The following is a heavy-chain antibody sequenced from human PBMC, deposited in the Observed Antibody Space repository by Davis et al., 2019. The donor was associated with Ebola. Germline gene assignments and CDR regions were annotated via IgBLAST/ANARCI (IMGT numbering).Heavy chain of an antibody. Sequence: AASVKVSCKASGGTFSSYAISWVRHAPGQGLEWMGRIIPILGIANYAQKFQGRVTITADKSTSTAYMELSSLRSEDTAVYYCARDPGGYCTNGVCFTAYGMDVWGQGTTVTVSS. CDR1: GGTFSSYA. CDR2: IIPILGIA. V-gene: IGHV1-69*04. D-gene: IGHD2-8*01. J-gene: IGHJ6*02. CDR3: ARDPGGYCTNGVCFTAYGMDV.